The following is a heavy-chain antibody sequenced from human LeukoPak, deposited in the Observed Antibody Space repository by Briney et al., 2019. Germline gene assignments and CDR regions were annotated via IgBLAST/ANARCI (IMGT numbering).Heavy chain of an antibody. D-gene: IGHD3-9*01. CDR3: ARHSDYDILTGPNDY. CDR1: GFTFDDYG. V-gene: IGHV3-20*04. CDR2: INWNGGST. J-gene: IGHJ4*02. Sequence: GGSLRLSCAASGFTFDDYGMSWVRQAPGKGLEWVSGINWNGGSTGYADSVKGRFTISRDNAKNSLYLQMNSLGAEDTAVYYCARHSDYDILTGPNDYWGQGTLVTVSS.